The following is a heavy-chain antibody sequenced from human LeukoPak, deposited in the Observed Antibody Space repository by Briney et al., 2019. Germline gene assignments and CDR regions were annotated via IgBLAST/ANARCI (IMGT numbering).Heavy chain of an antibody. CDR2: INSDGTIT. CDR1: GFTFTSYW. D-gene: IGHD3-22*01. CDR3: ARDGDLNFDDSSGYFFDY. J-gene: IGHJ4*02. V-gene: IGHV3-74*01. Sequence: PGGSLRLSCAASGFTFTSYWMHWVRQAPGKGLVWVSRINSDGTITNYADSVKGRFTISRDNAKSSLFLQMNSLRVEDTAVYYCARDGDLNFDDSSGYFFDYWGQGTLVTVSS.